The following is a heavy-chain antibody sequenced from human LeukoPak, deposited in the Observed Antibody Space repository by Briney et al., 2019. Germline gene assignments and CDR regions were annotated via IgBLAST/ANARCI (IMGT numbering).Heavy chain of an antibody. V-gene: IGHV4-59*01. CDR2: IYYSGTT. Sequence: SETLSLTCTISDGSITTYYWSWIRQPPGKGLEWIGYIYYSGTTDYNPALKSRVILSVDTSKNQFSLTLTSVTAADTAMYYCATTTIGSSSSYYFRYWGRGTLVTVSS. D-gene: IGHD6-6*01. J-gene: IGHJ4*02. CDR1: DGSITTYY. CDR3: ATTTIGSSSSYYFRY.